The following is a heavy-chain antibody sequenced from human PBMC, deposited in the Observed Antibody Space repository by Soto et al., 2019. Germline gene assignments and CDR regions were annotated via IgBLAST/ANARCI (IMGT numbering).Heavy chain of an antibody. CDR3: GRFAREENPKVGSWYYFDY. Sequence: QVQLQESGPGLVKPSQTLSLTCTVSGGSISSGGYFWSWVRQHPGKGLEWIGNIYYSGRTYYNPSLKSLVTISVDTSKNQFSLQLSSVTAADTAVYYCGRFAREENPKVGSWYYFDYWGQGTRVTVSS. D-gene: IGHD6-13*01. CDR1: GGSISSGGYF. J-gene: IGHJ4*02. CDR2: IYYSGRT. V-gene: IGHV4-31*01.